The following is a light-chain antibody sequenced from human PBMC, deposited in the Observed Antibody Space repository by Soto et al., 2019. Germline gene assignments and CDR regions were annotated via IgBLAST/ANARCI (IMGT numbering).Light chain of an antibody. Sequence: QSALTQPASVSGSPGQSITITCTGTRSDIGAYNFVSWYQQHPGEVPTLMLYDVSIRPSGVSNRFSGSKSGNTASLTISGLQAEDEADYYCTSWTTSTTMIFGGGTKLTVL. CDR3: TSWTTSTTMI. J-gene: IGLJ2*01. CDR2: DVS. CDR1: RSDIGAYNF. V-gene: IGLV2-14*03.